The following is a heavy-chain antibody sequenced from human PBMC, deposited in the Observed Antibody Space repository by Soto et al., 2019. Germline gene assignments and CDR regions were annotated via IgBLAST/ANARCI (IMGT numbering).Heavy chain of an antibody. J-gene: IGHJ3*02. CDR1: GYTFTSYD. Sequence: ASVKVPCKASGYTFTSYDINWVRQATGQGLEWMGWMNPNSGNTGYAQKFQGRVTMTRNTSISTAYMELSSLRSEDTAVYYCARGRYDFWSGSDAFDIWGQGTMGTVSS. CDR2: MNPNSGNT. V-gene: IGHV1-8*01. CDR3: ARGRYDFWSGSDAFDI. D-gene: IGHD3-3*01.